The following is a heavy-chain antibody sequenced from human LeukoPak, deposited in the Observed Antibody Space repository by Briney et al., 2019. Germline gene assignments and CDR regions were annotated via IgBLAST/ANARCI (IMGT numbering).Heavy chain of an antibody. CDR3: AREGCSSTSCRMMYNWFDP. D-gene: IGHD2-2*01. J-gene: IGHJ5*02. V-gene: IGHV1-18*01. CDR2: ISAYNGNT. CDR1: GYTFTSYG. Sequence: ASVKVSCKASGYTFTSYGISWVRQAPGQGLEWMGWISAYNGNTNYAQKLQGRVTMTTDTSTSTAYMELRSLRSDDTAVYYCAREGCSSTSCRMMYNWFDPWGQGTLVTVPS.